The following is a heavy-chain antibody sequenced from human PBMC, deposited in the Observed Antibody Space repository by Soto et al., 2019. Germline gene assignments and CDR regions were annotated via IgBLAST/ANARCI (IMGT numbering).Heavy chain of an antibody. D-gene: IGHD3-16*02. J-gene: IGHJ4*02. CDR2: ISGSGGST. CDR3: AKILMITFGGVIVGLDYFDY. V-gene: IGHV3-23*01. CDR1: GFTFSSYA. Sequence: GGSPRLSCAASGFTFSSYAMSWVRQAPGKGLEWVSAISGSGGSTYYADSVKGRFTISRDNSKNTLYLQMNSLRAEDTAVYYCAKILMITFGGVIVGLDYFDYWGQGTLVTVSS.